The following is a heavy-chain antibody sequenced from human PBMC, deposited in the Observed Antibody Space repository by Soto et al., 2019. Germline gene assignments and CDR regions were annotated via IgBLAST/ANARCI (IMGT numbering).Heavy chain of an antibody. CDR1: GGSFSGYY. D-gene: IGHD5-12*01. CDR3: ARGDDIVATGYYYYGMDV. J-gene: IGHJ6*02. CDR2: INHSGST. Sequence: SETLSLTCAVYGGSFSGYYWSWIRQPPGKGLEWIGEINHSGSTNYNPSLKSRVTISVDTSKNQFPLKLSSVTAADTAVYYCARGDDIVATGYYYYGMDVWGQGTTVTVSS. V-gene: IGHV4-34*01.